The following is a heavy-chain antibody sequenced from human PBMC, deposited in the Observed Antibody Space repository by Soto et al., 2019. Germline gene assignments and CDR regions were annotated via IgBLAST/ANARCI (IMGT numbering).Heavy chain of an antibody. V-gene: IGHV3-30*18. Sequence: QVQLVESGGGVVQPGRCLRLSCAASGFTFSSNGMHWVRQAPGKGLEWVAVISYDGSKKYYADSVKGRFTISRDNSKNTLYLQMNSLRADDTAVYYCAKGTAMVVDYWGQGTLVTVSS. J-gene: IGHJ4*02. CDR2: ISYDGSKK. CDR1: GFTFSSNG. CDR3: AKGTAMVVDY. D-gene: IGHD5-18*01.